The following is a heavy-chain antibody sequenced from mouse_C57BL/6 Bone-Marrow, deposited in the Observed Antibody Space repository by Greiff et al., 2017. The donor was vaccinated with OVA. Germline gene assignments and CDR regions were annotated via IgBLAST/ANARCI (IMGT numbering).Heavy chain of an antibody. D-gene: IGHD1-1*01. J-gene: IGHJ4*01. V-gene: IGHV1-50*01. Sequence: QVQLQQPGAELVKPGASVKLSCKASGYTFTSYWMQWVKQRPGQGLEWIGEIDPSDSYTNYNQKFKGKATLTVDTSSSTAYMQLSSLTSEDSAVYYCARENYYGSLYYAMDYWCQGTSVTVSS. CDR2: IDPSDSYT. CDR1: GYTFTSYW. CDR3: ARENYYGSLYYAMDY.